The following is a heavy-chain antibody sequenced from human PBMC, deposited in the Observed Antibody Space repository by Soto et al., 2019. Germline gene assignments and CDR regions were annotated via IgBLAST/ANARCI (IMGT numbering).Heavy chain of an antibody. CDR1: GFTFSSYA. CDR3: AKDRDYYDSSGLDY. V-gene: IGHV3-23*01. Sequence: PGGSLRLSCTASGFTFSSYAMNWVRQAPGKGLEWVSGISGSGGTTYYADSVKGRFTISRDNSKNTVYLQMNSLRAEDTAVYYCAKDRDYYDSSGLDYWGQGTLVTVSS. CDR2: ISGSGGTT. J-gene: IGHJ4*02. D-gene: IGHD3-22*01.